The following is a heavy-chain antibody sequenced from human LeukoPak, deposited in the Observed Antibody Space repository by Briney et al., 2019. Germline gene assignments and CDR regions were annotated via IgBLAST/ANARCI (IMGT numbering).Heavy chain of an antibody. Sequence: PSETLSLTCTVSGGSIRNNYWTWIRQPPGKGLEYIGYIYYTGGTNYNPSLKSRVTISVDTSKNQFSLKLNSVTAADTAVYFCAKYGGSGWVIDYWGQRTLVTVSS. CDR1: GGSIRNNY. CDR3: AKYGGSGWVIDY. V-gene: IGHV4-59*08. CDR2: IYYTGGT. J-gene: IGHJ4*02. D-gene: IGHD6-19*01.